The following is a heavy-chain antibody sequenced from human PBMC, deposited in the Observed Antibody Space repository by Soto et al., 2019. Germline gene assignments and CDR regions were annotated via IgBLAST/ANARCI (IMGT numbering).Heavy chain of an antibody. CDR3: ARDLFYDRDLGGFDP. D-gene: IGHD3-22*01. J-gene: IGHJ5*02. CDR2: IHRGGST. V-gene: IGHV3-53*01. CDR1: GFTVSSNY. Sequence: EVQLVESGGGLIQPGGSLRLSCAASGFTVSSNYMSWVRQAPGKGLEWVPDIHRGGSTYYADSVKGRFTNSSDNLRNTLYLQMNNLRADDTAVYYSARDLFYDRDLGGFDPWGEGTLVNASA.